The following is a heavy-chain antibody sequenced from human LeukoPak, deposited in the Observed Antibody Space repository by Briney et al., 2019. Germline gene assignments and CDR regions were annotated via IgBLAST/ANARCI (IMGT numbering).Heavy chain of an antibody. CDR2: INHSGST. Sequence: SQTLSLTCTVSGGSISSGDYYWSWIRQPPGKGLEWIGEINHSGSTNYNPSLKSRVTISVDTSKNQFSLKLSSVTAADTAVYYCARGRAASDYWGQGTLVTVSS. CDR3: ARGRAASDY. V-gene: IGHV4-30-4*08. J-gene: IGHJ4*02. CDR1: GGSISSGDYY. D-gene: IGHD6-13*01.